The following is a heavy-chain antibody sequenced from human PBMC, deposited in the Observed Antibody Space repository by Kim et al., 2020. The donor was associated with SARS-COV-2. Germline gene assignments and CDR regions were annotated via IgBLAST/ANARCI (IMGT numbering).Heavy chain of an antibody. Sequence: SETLSLTCTVSGGSISSGGYYWSWIRQHPGKGLEWIGYIYYSGSTYYNPSPKSRVTISVDTSKNQFSLKLSSVTAADTAVYYCARSYYDSSGYYYLGSYWGQGTLVTVSS. D-gene: IGHD3-22*01. CDR3: ARSYYDSSGYYYLGSY. V-gene: IGHV4-31*03. CDR1: GGSISSGGYY. CDR2: IYYSGST. J-gene: IGHJ4*02.